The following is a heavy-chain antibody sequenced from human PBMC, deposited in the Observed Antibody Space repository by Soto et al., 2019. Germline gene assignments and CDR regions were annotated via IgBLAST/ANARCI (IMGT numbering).Heavy chain of an antibody. V-gene: IGHV3-23*01. J-gene: IGHJ4*02. CDR3: AKGPPWQQLVSWYGNHHFDY. Sequence: PGVPLRLSFAASGSPFSRYAMSWVRPAPGKGLEWVSGISGSGGSTYYADSVKGRFTISRDNSKNTLYLQMNSLRAEDTAVYYCAKGPPWQQLVSWYGNHHFDYWGQGTLVTVSS. CDR1: GSPFSRYA. CDR2: ISGSGGST. D-gene: IGHD6-13*01.